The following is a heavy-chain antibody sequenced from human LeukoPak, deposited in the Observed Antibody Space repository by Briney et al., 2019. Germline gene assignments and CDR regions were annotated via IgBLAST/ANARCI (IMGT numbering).Heavy chain of an antibody. D-gene: IGHD3-3*01. CDR2: ISSSSSYI. Sequence: GGSLRLSCAASGFTFSSYSMNWVRQAPGKGLEWVSSISSSSSYIYYADSVKGRFTISRDNAKNSLYLQMNSLRAEDTAVYYCARDRQLAIFGVVSAFDIWGQGTMVTVSS. J-gene: IGHJ3*02. CDR1: GFTFSSYS. V-gene: IGHV3-21*01. CDR3: ARDRQLAIFGVVSAFDI.